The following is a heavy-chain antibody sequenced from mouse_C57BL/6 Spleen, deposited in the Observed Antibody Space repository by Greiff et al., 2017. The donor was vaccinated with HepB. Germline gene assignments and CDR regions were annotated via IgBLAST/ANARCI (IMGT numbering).Heavy chain of an antibody. V-gene: IGHV1-53*01. Sequence: QVQLQQPGTELVKPGASVKLSCKASGYTFTSYWMHWVKQRPGQGLEWIGNINPSNGGTNYNEKFKSKATRTVDKSSSTAYMQLSSLTSEDSAVYYCARWGYYGSPFDYWGQGTTLTVSS. CDR1: GYTFTSYW. J-gene: IGHJ2*01. CDR2: INPSNGGT. CDR3: ARWGYYGSPFDY. D-gene: IGHD1-1*01.